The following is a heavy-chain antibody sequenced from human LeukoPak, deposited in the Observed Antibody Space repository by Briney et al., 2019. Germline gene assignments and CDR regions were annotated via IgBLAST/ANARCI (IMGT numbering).Heavy chain of an antibody. CDR1: GYTFTSYY. Sequence: ASVKVSCKASGYTFTSYYMHWVRQAPGQGLEWMGIINPSDGSTSYAQKFQGRVTMTRDTSTSTVYMELSSLRSEDTAVYYCARGYTYYYDSSDSGDAFDIWGQGTMVTVSS. V-gene: IGHV1-46*01. D-gene: IGHD3-22*01. CDR3: ARGYTYYYDSSDSGDAFDI. J-gene: IGHJ3*02. CDR2: INPSDGST.